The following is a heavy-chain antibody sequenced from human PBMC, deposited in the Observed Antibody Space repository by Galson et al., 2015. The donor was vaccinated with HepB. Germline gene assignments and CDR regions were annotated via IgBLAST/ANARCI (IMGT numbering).Heavy chain of an antibody. J-gene: IGHJ4*02. CDR2: IVVGSGRT. D-gene: IGHD3/OR15-3a*01. CDR1: GFTLTSSA. CDR3: AAGVIIGRFDS. V-gene: IGHV1-58*01. Sequence: SVKVSCKASGFTLTSSAVQWVRQARGQRLEWIGWIVVGSGRTEFAQKFQERVTITSDMSTSTIYMDLSSLRSEGTAVYYCAAGVIIGRFDSWGQGTLVTVSS.